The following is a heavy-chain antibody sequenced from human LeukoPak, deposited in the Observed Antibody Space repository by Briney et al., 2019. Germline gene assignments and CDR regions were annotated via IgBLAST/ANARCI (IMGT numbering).Heavy chain of an antibody. Sequence: ASVKVSCKASGYTFNRYYIHWVRQAPGQGLEWMGWINPRSGGTKYAQKFQGRVTMTRDTSISTAYMELSRLRSDDTAVYYCARVPYSGSYLPFDIWGQGTMVTVSS. D-gene: IGHD1-26*01. J-gene: IGHJ3*02. V-gene: IGHV1-2*02. CDR2: INPRSGGT. CDR1: GYTFNRYY. CDR3: ARVPYSGSYLPFDI.